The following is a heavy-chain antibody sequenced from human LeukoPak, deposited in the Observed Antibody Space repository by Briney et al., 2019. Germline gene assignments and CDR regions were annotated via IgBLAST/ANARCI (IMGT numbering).Heavy chain of an antibody. D-gene: IGHD4-23*01. CDR2: ISSSGTTI. Sequence: GGSLRLSCAASGFTFSSYEMHWVRQAPGKGLEWVSYISSSGTTIYYADSVKGRFTISRDNAKNSLYLQMNSLRAEDTAVYYCARDHGGSSPFDYWGQGTLVTVSS. J-gene: IGHJ4*02. V-gene: IGHV3-48*03. CDR1: GFTFSSYE. CDR3: ARDHGGSSPFDY.